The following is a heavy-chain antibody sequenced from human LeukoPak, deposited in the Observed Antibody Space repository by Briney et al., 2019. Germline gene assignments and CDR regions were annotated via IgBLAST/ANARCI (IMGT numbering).Heavy chain of an antibody. V-gene: IGHV4-34*01. CDR3: ARRGATMVRGGMDV. CDR1: GGSFSGYY. J-gene: IGHJ6*02. CDR2: INHSGST. D-gene: IGHD3-10*01. Sequence: SETLSLTCAVYGGSFSGYYWSWIRQPPGKGLEWIGEINHSGSTNYNPSLKSRVTISVDTSKNQFSLKLSSVTAADTAVYYCARRGATMVRGGMDVWAKGPRSPSP.